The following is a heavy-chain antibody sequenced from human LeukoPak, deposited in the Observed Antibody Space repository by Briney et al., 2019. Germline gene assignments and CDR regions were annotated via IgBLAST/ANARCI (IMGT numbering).Heavy chain of an antibody. Sequence: GGSLRLSCVASGFTFNSHAMSWVRQAPGKGLEWVSSLNFNGSKTYDADSVKGRFTISRDNSKNMLSLQMNSLRVEDTAIYYCAKLRGYTYGYNDAFDFWGQGTMVTVSS. CDR1: GFTFNSHA. CDR2: LNFNGSKT. D-gene: IGHD5-18*01. CDR3: AKLRGYTYGYNDAFDF. V-gene: IGHV3-23*01. J-gene: IGHJ3*01.